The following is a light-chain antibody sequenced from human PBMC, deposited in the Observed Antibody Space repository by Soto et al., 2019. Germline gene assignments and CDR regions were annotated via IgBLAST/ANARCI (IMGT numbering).Light chain of an antibody. J-gene: IGKJ1*01. CDR2: EAR. CDR3: QQYDSYPST. V-gene: IGKV1-5*01. CDR1: QSISSW. Sequence: DIPMTQCPPTLYASVGDRVTITWRASQSISSWLAWYLQKPGKAPKLLIYEARNLESGVPSRFSGSGSGTEFTLTISSLQPDDFATYYCQQYDSYPSTFGQGTKVDIK.